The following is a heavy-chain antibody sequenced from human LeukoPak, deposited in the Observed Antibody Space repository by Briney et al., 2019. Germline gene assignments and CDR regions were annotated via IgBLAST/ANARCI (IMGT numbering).Heavy chain of an antibody. CDR1: GGSISSGGYY. J-gene: IGHJ4*02. V-gene: IGHV4-31*03. D-gene: IGHD2/OR15-2a*01. CDR3: ARSPSRIRVIDY. CDR2: IYYSGST. Sequence: PSQTLSLTCTVSGGSISSGGYYWSWIRQHPGKGLEWIGYIYYSGSTYYNPSLKSRVTISVDTSKNQFSLKLSSVTAADTAVYYCARSPSRIRVIDYWGQGTLVTVSS.